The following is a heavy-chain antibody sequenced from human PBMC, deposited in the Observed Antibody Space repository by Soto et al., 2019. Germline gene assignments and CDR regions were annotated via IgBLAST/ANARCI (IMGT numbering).Heavy chain of an antibody. CDR2: ISYDGSNK. CDR1: GFTFSSYA. D-gene: IGHD1-1*01. J-gene: IGHJ6*02. V-gene: IGHV3-30-3*01. Sequence: PGGSLRLSCAASGFTFSSYAMHWVRQAPGKGLEWVAVISYDGSNKYYADSVKGRFTISRDNSKNTLYLQMNSLRAEDTAVYYCARDEMATTHGGYYYGMDVWGQGTTVTVSS. CDR3: ARDEMATTHGGYYYGMDV.